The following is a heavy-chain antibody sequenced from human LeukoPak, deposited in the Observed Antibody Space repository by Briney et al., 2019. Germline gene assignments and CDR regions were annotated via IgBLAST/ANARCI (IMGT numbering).Heavy chain of an antibody. V-gene: IGHV5-10-1*01. CDR1: GYRFTSDW. CDR3: ARSVRGDWFDP. D-gene: IGHD3-10*01. Sequence: GDCLKISCKGSGYRFTSDWISWVRQMPGKGLEWMGRIDPSDSYTNYSPSFQGHVTISADKSISTAYLQWSSLKASDTAMYYCARSVRGDWFDPWGQGTLVTVSS. CDR2: IDPSDSYT. J-gene: IGHJ5*02.